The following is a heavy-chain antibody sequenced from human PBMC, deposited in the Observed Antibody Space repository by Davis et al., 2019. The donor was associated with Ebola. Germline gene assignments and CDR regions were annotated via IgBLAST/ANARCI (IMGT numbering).Heavy chain of an antibody. V-gene: IGHV1-69*04. J-gene: IGHJ6*02. D-gene: IGHD6-13*01. Sequence: VKVPCKASGGTFSSYAISWVRQAPGQGLEWMGRIIPILGIANYAQKFQGRVTITADKSTSTAYMELSSLRSEDTAVYYCARDREGSSSWYQYYYYYGMDVWGQGTTVTVSS. CDR3: ARDREGSSSWYQYYYYYGMDV. CDR2: IIPILGIA. CDR1: GGTFSSYA.